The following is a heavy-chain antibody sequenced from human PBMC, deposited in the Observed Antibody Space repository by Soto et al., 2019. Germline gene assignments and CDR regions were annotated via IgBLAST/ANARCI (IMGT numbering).Heavy chain of an antibody. V-gene: IGHV4-31*03. Sequence: QVQLQASGPGLVKPSQILSLTCTVSGGSISSGGYYWSWIRQHPGKGLEWIGYIYYSGSTYYNPSLKSRVTISVDTSKNQFSLKLSSVTAADTAVYYCAREWRDYYFDYWGQGTLVTVSS. CDR3: AREWRDYYFDY. CDR2: IYYSGST. CDR1: GGSISSGGYY. J-gene: IGHJ4*02.